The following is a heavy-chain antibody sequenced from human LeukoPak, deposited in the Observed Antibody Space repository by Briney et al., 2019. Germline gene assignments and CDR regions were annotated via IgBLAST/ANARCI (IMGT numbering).Heavy chain of an antibody. CDR3: ARVGYSGYDYLCY. Sequence: GGSLRLSWAASGFTFSSYSMNWVRQAPGKGLEWVSSISSSSSYIYYADSVKGRFTISRDNAKNSLYLQMNSLRAEDTAVSYCARVGYSGYDYLCYWGQGTLVTVS. D-gene: IGHD5-12*01. V-gene: IGHV3-21*01. J-gene: IGHJ4*02. CDR1: GFTFSSYS. CDR2: ISSSSSYI.